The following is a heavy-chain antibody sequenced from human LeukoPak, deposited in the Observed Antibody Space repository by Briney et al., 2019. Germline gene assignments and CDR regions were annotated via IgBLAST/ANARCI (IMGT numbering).Heavy chain of an antibody. D-gene: IGHD6-19*01. CDR3: ARAGTAVRLGMGFDS. V-gene: IGHV3-7*01. CDR1: GFTFSSYW. CDR2: IKQDGSEK. Sequence: GGSLRLSCAASGFTFSSYWMSWVRQAPGKGLEWVANIKQDGSEKYYVDSVKGRFTISRDNAKNSLYLQMNSLRAEDTAIYYCARAGTAVRLGMGFDSWGQGTLVTVSS. J-gene: IGHJ4*02.